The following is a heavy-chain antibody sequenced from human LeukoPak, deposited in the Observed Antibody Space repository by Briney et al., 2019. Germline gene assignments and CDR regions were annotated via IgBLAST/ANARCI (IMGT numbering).Heavy chain of an antibody. CDR3: ARVSYSSGWIDAFDI. D-gene: IGHD6-19*01. CDR2: ISDIGSI. V-gene: IGHV4-59*12. CDR1: GGSISSYY. Sequence: SETLSLTCTVSGGSISSYYWSWIRQPPGKGLEWIAYISDIGSINYNPSLKSRVTISLDTSKNQFSLKLSSVTAADTAVYYCARVSYSSGWIDAFDIWGQGTMVTVSS. J-gene: IGHJ3*02.